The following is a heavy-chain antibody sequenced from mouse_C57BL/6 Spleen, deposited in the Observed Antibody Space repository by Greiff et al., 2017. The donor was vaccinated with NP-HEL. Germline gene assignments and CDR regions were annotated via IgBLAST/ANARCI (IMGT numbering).Heavy chain of an antibody. CDR3: AGEDYYYGSSYGAMGY. Sequence: EVMLVESGGGLVKPGGSLKLSCAASGFTFSSYAMSWVRQTPEKRLEWVATISDGGSYTYYPDNVKGRFTISRDNAKNNLYLQMSHLKSEDTAMYYCAGEDYYYGSSYGAMGYWGQGASVTVAS. D-gene: IGHD1-1*01. CDR1: GFTFSSYA. J-gene: IGHJ4*01. CDR2: ISDGGSYT. V-gene: IGHV5-4*01.